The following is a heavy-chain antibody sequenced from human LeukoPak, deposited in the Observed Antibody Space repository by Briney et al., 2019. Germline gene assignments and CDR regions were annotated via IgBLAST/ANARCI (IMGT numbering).Heavy chain of an antibody. CDR2: ISWNSGSL. Sequence: GGSLRLSCAASGFTFDDYAMHWVRQAPGKGLEWVSGISWNSGSLGYADSVKGRFTISRDNAKNSLYLQMNSLRAEDTALYYCAKAKVGATLYYFDYWGQGTLVTVSS. CDR1: GFTFDDYA. CDR3: AKAKVGATLYYFDY. J-gene: IGHJ4*02. D-gene: IGHD1-26*01. V-gene: IGHV3-9*01.